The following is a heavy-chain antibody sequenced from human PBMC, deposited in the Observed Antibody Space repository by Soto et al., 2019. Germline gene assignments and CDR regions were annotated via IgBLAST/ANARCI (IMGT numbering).Heavy chain of an antibody. CDR3: ARAGATAMVSYIPWFDP. V-gene: IGHV4-31*03. CDR2: IYYSGST. D-gene: IGHD5-18*01. Sequence: PSETLSLTCTVSGGSISSGGYYWSWIRQHPGKGLEWIGHIYYSGSTYYNPSLKSRVTISVDTSKNQFSLKLSSVTAADTAVYYCARAGATAMVSYIPWFDPLGQRTLVAFSS. J-gene: IGHJ5*02. CDR1: GGSISSGGYY.